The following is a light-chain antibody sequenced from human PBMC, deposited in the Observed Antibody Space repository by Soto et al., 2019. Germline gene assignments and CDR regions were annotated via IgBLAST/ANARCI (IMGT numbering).Light chain of an antibody. V-gene: IGLV9-49*03. J-gene: IGLJ1*01. CDR2: VGTGGIVG. Sequence: QLVLTQPPSASASLGASVRLTCTLSSGYSNYKVDWYQQRPGKGPRFVMRVGTGGIVGSMGDGIPDRFSVLGSGQNRYLTIKNIQEEDESDYHCGADHGTGSNFVYVFGTGTKLTVL. CDR3: GADHGTGSNFVYV. CDR1: SGYSNYK.